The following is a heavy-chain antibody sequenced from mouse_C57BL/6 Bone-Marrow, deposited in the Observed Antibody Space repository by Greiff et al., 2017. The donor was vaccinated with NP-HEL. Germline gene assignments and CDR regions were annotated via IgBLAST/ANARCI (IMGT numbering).Heavy chain of an antibody. V-gene: IGHV5-6*01. D-gene: IGHD1-1*01. CDR1: GFTFSSYG. Sequence: EVKLVESGGDLVKPGGSLKLSCAASGFTFSSYGMSWVRQTPDKRLEWVATISSGGSYTYYPDSVKGRFTISRDNAKNTLYLQMSSLKSEDTAGYYCARLREFAYWGQGTLVTVSA. J-gene: IGHJ3*01. CDR3: ARLREFAY. CDR2: ISSGGSYT.